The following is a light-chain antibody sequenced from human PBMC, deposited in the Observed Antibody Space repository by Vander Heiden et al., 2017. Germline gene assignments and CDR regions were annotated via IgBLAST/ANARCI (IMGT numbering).Light chain of an antibody. J-gene: IGKJ4*01. CDR2: KVS. Sequence: DVVMTQSPLSLPVALGQPASISCRSSQSLVHSDGNIYLNWFQQRPGQSPRRLIYKVSNRDSGVPDRFSGSGSGTDFTLKISRVEAEDVGVYYCMQGKHWPLTFGGGTKVEIK. V-gene: IGKV2-30*02. CDR3: MQGKHWPLT. CDR1: QSLVHSDGNIY.